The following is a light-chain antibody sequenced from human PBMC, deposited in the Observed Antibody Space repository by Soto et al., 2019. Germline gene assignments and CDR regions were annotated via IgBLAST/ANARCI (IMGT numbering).Light chain of an antibody. CDR1: QTVRTNY. Sequence: EIVLTQSPGTLSLSPGERATLSCRASQTVRTNYLASFQHKPGQAPRLLIYGASSRATGIPDRFSGSGSGTDFTLTINRLEPEDFAVYFCQQYSDSPLTFGGGTKEEIK. CDR3: QQYSDSPLT. CDR2: GAS. V-gene: IGKV3-20*01. J-gene: IGKJ4*01.